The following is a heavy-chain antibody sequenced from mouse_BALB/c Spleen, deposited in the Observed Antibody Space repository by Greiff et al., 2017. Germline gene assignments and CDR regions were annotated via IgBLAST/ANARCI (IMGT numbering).Heavy chain of an antibody. CDR2: IWSGGST. V-gene: IGHV2-2*02. CDR1: GFSLTSYG. Sequence: VKLVESGPGLVQPSQSLSITCTVSGFSLTSYGVHCVRQSPGKGLEWLGVIWSGGSTDYNAAFISRLSISKDNSKSQVFFKMNSLQANDTAIYYCARSYGNTGYYAMDYWGQGTSVTVSS. CDR3: ARSYGNTGYYAMDY. J-gene: IGHJ4*01. D-gene: IGHD2-1*01.